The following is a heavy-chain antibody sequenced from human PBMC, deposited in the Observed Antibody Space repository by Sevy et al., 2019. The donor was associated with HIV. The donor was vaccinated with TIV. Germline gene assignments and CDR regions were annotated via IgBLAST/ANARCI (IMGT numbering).Heavy chain of an antibody. CDR1: GFPFSSYA. CDR3: AKRRVQSGLSGGGANYGMDV. Sequence: GGSLRLSCAASGFPFSSYAMSWVRQAPGRGLEWVSTLIGGGRRTYYADSVTGRFIISRDNSRNTLYRQMNSLRAEDTAIYYCAKRRVQSGLSGGGANYGMDVCGRGTTVTVSS. J-gene: IGHJ6*02. D-gene: IGHD2-8*02. V-gene: IGHV3-23*01. CDR2: LIGGGRRT.